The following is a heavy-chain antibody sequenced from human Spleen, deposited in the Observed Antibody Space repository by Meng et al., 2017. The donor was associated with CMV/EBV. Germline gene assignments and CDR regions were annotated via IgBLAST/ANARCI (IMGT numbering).Heavy chain of an antibody. V-gene: IGHV3-30*02. J-gene: IGHJ4*02. CDR1: GFTFSISP. CDR3: ARPQYYYGSGSYVY. CDR2: IRSDGTNQ. D-gene: IGHD3-10*01. Sequence: GESLKISCAASGFTFSISPMHWVRQAPGKGLEWVAFIRSDGTNQYYADSVKGRFTISRDNSKNTMYLQMNRLRPEDTAVYYRARPQYYYGSGSYVYWGQGTLVTVSS.